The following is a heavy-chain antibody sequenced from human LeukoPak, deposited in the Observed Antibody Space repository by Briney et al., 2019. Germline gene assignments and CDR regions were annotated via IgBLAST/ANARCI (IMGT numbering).Heavy chain of an antibody. CDR3: ARAQADSPTYYDFWSGYSTTDY. Sequence: GGSLRLSCAASGFTFSSYAMSWVRQAPGKGLEWVSAISGSGGSTYYADSVKGRFTISRDNAKNSLYLQMNSLRAEDTAVYYCARAQADSPTYYDFWSGYSTTDYWGQGTLVTVSS. CDR2: ISGSGGST. D-gene: IGHD3-3*01. J-gene: IGHJ4*02. V-gene: IGHV3-23*01. CDR1: GFTFSSYA.